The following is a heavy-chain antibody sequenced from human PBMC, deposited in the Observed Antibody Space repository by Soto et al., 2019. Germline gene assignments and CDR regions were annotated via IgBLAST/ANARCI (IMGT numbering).Heavy chain of an antibody. V-gene: IGHV3-30*03. J-gene: IGHJ6*02. CDR1: GFTFSSYG. CDR2: ISYDGSNK. Sequence: GGSLRLSCAASGFTFSSYGVHWVRQAPGKGLEWVAVISYDGSNKYYADSVKGRFTISRDNSKNTLYLQMNSLRAEDTAVYYCASPLGGDRPPYYYYGMDVWGQGTTVTVSS. D-gene: IGHD7-27*01. CDR3: ASPLGGDRPPYYYYGMDV.